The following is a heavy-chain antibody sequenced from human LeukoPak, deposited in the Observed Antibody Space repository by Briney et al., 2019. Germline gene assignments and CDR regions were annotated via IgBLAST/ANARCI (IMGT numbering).Heavy chain of an antibody. D-gene: IGHD1-1*01. CDR2: INSDGSWT. J-gene: IGHJ4*02. CDR3: ARDRPERRNDY. Sequence: GGSLRLSCAASGNYWMHWVRQAPGKGLVWVSHINSDGSWTSYADSVKGRFTISKDNAKNTVYLQMNSLRAEDTAVYYCARDRPERRNDYWGQGTLVTVSS. V-gene: IGHV3-74*01. CDR1: GNYW.